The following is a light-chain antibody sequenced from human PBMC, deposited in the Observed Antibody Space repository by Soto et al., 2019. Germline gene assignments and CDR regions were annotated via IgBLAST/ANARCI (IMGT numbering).Light chain of an antibody. Sequence: DIQLTQSPSTLSASVGDRVTLTCRASQTITRGMAWYQQKPEKAPKLLIYDASTLESGVPSRFSGSLSGTEFTLTISSLQPDDFAAYYCQQYNSYSGTFGQGTKVDIK. V-gene: IGKV1-5*01. CDR2: DAS. CDR3: QQYNSYSGT. J-gene: IGKJ1*01. CDR1: QTITRG.